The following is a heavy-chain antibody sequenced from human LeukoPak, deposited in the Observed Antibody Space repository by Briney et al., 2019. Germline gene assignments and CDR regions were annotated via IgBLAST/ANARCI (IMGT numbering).Heavy chain of an antibody. V-gene: IGHV5-51*01. CDR2: IYPGDSDT. CDR3: ARVGKGIAVAGTPFDY. D-gene: IGHD6-19*01. CDR1: GYSFTSYW. Sequence: GESLKISCKGSGYSFTSYWIGGVRQMPGEGLEWMGIIYPGDSDTRYSPSFQGQVTISADKSISTAYLQWSSLKASDTAMYYCARVGKGIAVAGTPFDYWGQGTLVTVSS. J-gene: IGHJ4*02.